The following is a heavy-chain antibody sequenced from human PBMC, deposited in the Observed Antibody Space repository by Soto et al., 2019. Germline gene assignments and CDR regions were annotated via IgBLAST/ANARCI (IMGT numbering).Heavy chain of an antibody. V-gene: IGHV3-30-3*01. J-gene: IGHJ6*02. CDR3: ARNFHNIVVVPAYYYYGMDV. D-gene: IGHD2-2*01. Sequence: LRLSCAASGFTFSSYAMHWVRQAPGKGLEWVAVISYDGSNKYYADSVKGRFTISRDNSKNTLYLQMNSLRAEDTAVYYCARNFHNIVVVPAYYYYGMDVWGQGTTVTVPS. CDR2: ISYDGSNK. CDR1: GFTFSSYA.